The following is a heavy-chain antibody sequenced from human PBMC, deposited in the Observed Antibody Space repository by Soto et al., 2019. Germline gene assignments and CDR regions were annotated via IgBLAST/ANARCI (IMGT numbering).Heavy chain of an antibody. D-gene: IGHD2-15*01. CDR2: ISGSGGST. CDR1: GFTFSSYA. Sequence: GGSLRLSCAASGFTFSSYAMSWVRQAPGKGLEWVSAISGSGGSTYYADSLKGRFTISRDNSKNSLFLQINSLRVENMAVYYCAREEPALYCRGASCSIPQFAYWGHVTLVTVYS. V-gene: IGHV3-23*01. J-gene: IGHJ4*01. CDR3: AREEPALYCRGASCSIPQFAY.